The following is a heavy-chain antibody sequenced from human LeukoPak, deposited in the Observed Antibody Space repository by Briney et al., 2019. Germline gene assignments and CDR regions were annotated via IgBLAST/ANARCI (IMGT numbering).Heavy chain of an antibody. J-gene: IGHJ6*02. CDR3: AKNTWKSSDSGRGRMDV. V-gene: IGHV3-48*01. CDR1: GFSFSHYS. D-gene: IGHD3-10*01. CDR2: IGVGGRPT. Sequence: GGSLRLSCAASGFSFSHYSMTWARQASGKGLEWISYIGVGGRPTNYADSVKARFTISRDDAQNSLYLQMNSLRAEDTDVYYCAKNTWKSSDSGRGRMDVWGQGTTVTVSS.